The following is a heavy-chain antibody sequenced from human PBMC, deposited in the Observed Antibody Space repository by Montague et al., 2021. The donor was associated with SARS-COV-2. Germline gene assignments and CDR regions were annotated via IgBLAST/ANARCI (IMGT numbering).Heavy chain of an antibody. V-gene: IGHV4-38-2*01. D-gene: IGHD5-12*01. CDR2: VCHSGYT. Sequence: SETLSLTCSVSGFSISSGFYWAWQSPGKGPEWIGTVCHSGYTHYXPSLKGRVTVSIDTSKNQFSLTVTSVTAADTAVYFCARRGYTGSDYFDYWGQGTLVTVSS. CDR3: ARRGYTGSDYFDY. CDR1: GFSISSGFY. J-gene: IGHJ4*02.